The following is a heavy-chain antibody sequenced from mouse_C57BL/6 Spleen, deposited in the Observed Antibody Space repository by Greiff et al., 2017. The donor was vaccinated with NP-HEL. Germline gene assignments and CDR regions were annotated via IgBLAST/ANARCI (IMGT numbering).Heavy chain of an antibody. CDR1: GYTFTSYW. J-gene: IGHJ3*01. CDR2: IYPSDSET. V-gene: IGHV1-61*01. D-gene: IGHD2-2*01. Sequence: VQLQQPGAELVRPGSSVKLSCKASGYTFTSYWMDWVKQRPGQGLEWIGNIYPSDSETHYNQKFKDKATLTVDKSSSTAYMELRSLTSEDTAVYYCARRGGYAWFAYWGQGTLVTVSA. CDR3: ARRGGYAWFAY.